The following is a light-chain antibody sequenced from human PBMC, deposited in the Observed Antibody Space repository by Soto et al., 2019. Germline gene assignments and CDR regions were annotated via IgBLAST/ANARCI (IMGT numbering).Light chain of an antibody. CDR1: QSVGSN. Sequence: EIVMTQSPATLSVSPGERVTLSCRARQSVGSNLAWYQQKPGQAPRLLIYGASTRATGIPARFSGSGSGTDFTLTNSRLEPEDFAVYYCQQRINWPPFTFGGGTKVDIK. CDR3: QQRINWPPFT. J-gene: IGKJ4*01. CDR2: GAS. V-gene: IGKV3-15*01.